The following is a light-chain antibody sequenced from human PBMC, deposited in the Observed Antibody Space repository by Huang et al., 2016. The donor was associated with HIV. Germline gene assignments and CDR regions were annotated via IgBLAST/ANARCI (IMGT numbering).Light chain of an antibody. Sequence: DIVMAQSPDSLAVSLGERAAIHCKSSQSGLYSSNNKNYLAWYQQKPGQPPNLRIYWASTLESGVPDRFSGGGSVTDFTLTSNSLQAEDVAVYYCQQYYTIPRTFGQGTKVEIK. J-gene: IGKJ1*01. CDR3: QQYYTIPRT. CDR1: QSGLYSSNNKNY. V-gene: IGKV4-1*01. CDR2: WAS.